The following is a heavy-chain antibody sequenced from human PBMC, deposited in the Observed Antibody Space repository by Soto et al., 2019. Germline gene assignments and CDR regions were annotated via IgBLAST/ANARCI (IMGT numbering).Heavy chain of an antibody. V-gene: IGHV4-34*01. J-gene: IGHJ6*03. CDR1: GVSFSGYF. Sequence: SETLSLTCAVYGVSFSGYFWSWIRQPPGKGLEWIGEINHSGSTNYNPSLKSRVTISVDTSKNQFSLKLSSVTAADTAVYYCARRIAAAPHGYMDVWGKGTTVTVSS. CDR3: ARRIAAAPHGYMDV. CDR2: INHSGST. D-gene: IGHD6-13*01.